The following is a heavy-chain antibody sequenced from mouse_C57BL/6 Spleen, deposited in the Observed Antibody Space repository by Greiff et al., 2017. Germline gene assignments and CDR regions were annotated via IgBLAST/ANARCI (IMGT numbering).Heavy chain of an antibody. CDR1: GYTFTDYY. CDR3: AGSGYVLDY. D-gene: IGHD3-2*02. CDR2: INPNNGGT. V-gene: IGHV1-26*01. J-gene: IGHJ2*01. Sequence: VQLQQSGPELVKPGASVKISCKASGYTFTDYYMNWVKQSHGKSLEWIGDINPNNGGTSYNQKFKGKATLTVDKSSSTAYMELRSLTSEDSAVYYCAGSGYVLDYWGQGTTLTVSS.